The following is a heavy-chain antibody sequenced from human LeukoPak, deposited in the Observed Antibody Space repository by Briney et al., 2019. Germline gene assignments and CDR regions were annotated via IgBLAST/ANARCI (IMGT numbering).Heavy chain of an antibody. CDR3: ARQTSFSSGWYYY. CDR2: IYYSGST. Sequence: SETLSLTCTVSGGSISSSSYYWGWIRQPPGKGLEWIGSIYYSGSTYYSPSLKSRVTISVDTSKNQFSLKLSSVTAADTAVYYCARQTSFSSGWYYYWGQGTLVTVSS. J-gene: IGHJ4*02. CDR1: GGSISSSSYY. D-gene: IGHD6-19*01. V-gene: IGHV4-39*01.